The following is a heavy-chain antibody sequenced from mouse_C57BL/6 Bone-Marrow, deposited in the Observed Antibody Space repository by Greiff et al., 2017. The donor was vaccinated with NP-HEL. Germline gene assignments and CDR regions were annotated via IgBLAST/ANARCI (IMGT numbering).Heavy chain of an antibody. Sequence: QVQLQQPGAELVKPGASVKMSCKASGYTFTSYWITWVKQRPGQGLAWIGDIYPGSGSTNYNEKFKSKATLTVDTSSSTAYMQLSSLTSEDSAVYYCARRIYYGYDGDAMDYWGQGTSVTVSS. D-gene: IGHD2-2*01. V-gene: IGHV1-55*01. CDR1: GYTFTSYW. J-gene: IGHJ4*01. CDR2: IYPGSGST. CDR3: ARRIYYGYDGDAMDY.